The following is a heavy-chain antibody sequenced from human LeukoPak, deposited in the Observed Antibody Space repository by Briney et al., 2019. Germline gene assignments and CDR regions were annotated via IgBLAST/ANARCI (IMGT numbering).Heavy chain of an antibody. CDR1: GFTFSNYA. CDR2: ISSGSDRT. J-gene: IGHJ4*02. Sequence: QPGGSLRLSCAASGFTFSNYAMSWVRQAPGKGLEWVSAISSGSDRTNYGRSVKGRFTISRDNSKNTLYLQMNSLRAEDTAVYYCASGDYVWGSYRYWGQGTLVTVSS. V-gene: IGHV3-23*01. D-gene: IGHD3-16*02. CDR3: ASGDYVWGSYRY.